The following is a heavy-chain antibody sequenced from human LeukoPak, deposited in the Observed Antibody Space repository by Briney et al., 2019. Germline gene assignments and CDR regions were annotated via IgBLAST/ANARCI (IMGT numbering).Heavy chain of an antibody. D-gene: IGHD1-26*01. CDR1: GFTFSGYE. CDR2: ISSSGSTI. V-gene: IGHV3-48*03. Sequence: WGSLRLSCGASGFTFSGYEVNWVRQAPGKGLEWVSYISSSGSTIYYADSVKGRFTISRDNAKNSLFLQMNSLRVEDTAVYYCAREASGSYDYWGQGTLVTVSS. CDR3: AREASGSYDY. J-gene: IGHJ4*02.